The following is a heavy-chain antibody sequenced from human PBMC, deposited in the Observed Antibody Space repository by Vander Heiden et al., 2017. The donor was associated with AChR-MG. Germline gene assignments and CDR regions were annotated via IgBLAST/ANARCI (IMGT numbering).Heavy chain of an antibody. V-gene: IGHV3-7*03. J-gene: IGHJ6*04. CDR3: ARDDCSGGSCEIGNYYYYGMDV. CDR2: IKQDGSEK. Sequence: EVQLVEYGGGVVQPGRSPRPSCAASGSTFSRQWMTWVRQAPGKGLEWVANIKQDGSEKYYVDYVKSRFTIARDNAKNSLYLQMNSLRAEDTAVYYCARDDCSGGSCEIGNYYYYGMDVWGEGTTVTVSS. CDR1: GSTFSRQW. D-gene: IGHD2-15*01.